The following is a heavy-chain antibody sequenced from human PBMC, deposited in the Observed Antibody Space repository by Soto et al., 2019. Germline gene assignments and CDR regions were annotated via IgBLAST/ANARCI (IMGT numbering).Heavy chain of an antibody. V-gene: IGHV3-48*02. CDR1: GFTFSVCS. CDR2: IHPNNSPM. Sequence: GVSLRLSCAASGFTFSVCSMNRVRQAPGKGLEWISYIHPNNSPMHYADSVKGRFTISRDNAQSSLYLQMNSLRDDDTAVYYCARQNIAGELDFWGQGTLVTVSS. CDR3: ARQNIAGELDF. J-gene: IGHJ4*02. D-gene: IGHD6-13*01.